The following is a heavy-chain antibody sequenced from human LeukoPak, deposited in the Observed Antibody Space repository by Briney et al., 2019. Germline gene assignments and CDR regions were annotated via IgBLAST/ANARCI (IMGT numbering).Heavy chain of an antibody. CDR1: GYTFTSYA. CDR3: ARQPDYSNYDYFDY. D-gene: IGHD4-11*01. CDR2: INAGNGNT. V-gene: IGHV1-3*01. J-gene: IGHJ4*01. Sequence: ASVKVSCKASGYTFTSYAMHWVRQAPGQRLEWMGWINAGNGNTKYSQKFQGRVTITRDTSASTAYMELSSLRSEDTAVYYCARQPDYSNYDYFDYWGQGTLVTVSS.